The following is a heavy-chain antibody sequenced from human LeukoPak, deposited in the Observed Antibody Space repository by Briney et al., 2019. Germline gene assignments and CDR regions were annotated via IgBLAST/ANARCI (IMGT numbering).Heavy chain of an antibody. V-gene: IGHV4-39*01. J-gene: IGHJ4*02. CDR1: GGSISSSSYY. D-gene: IGHD6-19*01. CDR2: IYYSGST. Sequence: PSETLSLTCTVSGGSISSSSYYWGWIRQPPGKGLEWIGSIYYSGSTYYNPSLKSRVTISVDTSKNQFSLKLSSVTAADTAVYYCARLHNSGWYPPLYYFDYWGQGTLVTVSS. CDR3: ARLHNSGWYPPLYYFDY.